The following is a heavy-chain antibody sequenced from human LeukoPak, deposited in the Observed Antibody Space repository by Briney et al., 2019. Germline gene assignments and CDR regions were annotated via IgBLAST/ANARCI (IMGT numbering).Heavy chain of an antibody. CDR2: ISYDGSNK. J-gene: IGHJ4*02. D-gene: IGHD2-2*01. CDR1: GFTFSSYA. V-gene: IGHV3-30-3*01. CDR3: ARDELRYCSSTSCYGVDY. Sequence: PGGSLRLSCAASGFTFSSYAMHWVRQAPGKGLEWVAVISYDGSNKYYADSVKGRFTISRDNSKNTLYLQMNSLRAGDTAVYYCARDELRYCSSTSCYGVDYWGQGTLVTVPS.